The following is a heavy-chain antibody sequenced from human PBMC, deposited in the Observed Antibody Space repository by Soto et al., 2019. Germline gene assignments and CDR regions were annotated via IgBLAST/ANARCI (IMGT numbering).Heavy chain of an antibody. Sequence: QVQLVQSGAEVKKPESSVKVSCKAPGGTFSTYAISWVRQAPGQGLEWMGGIIPMFGTANYAQRFQDRVTITADESTNTVEMELSSLRSEDTAVYFCASGIQLWLRRINNGYSGWGQGTLVTVSS. CDR1: GGTFSTYA. CDR3: ASGIQLWLRRINNGYSG. CDR2: IIPMFGTA. V-gene: IGHV1-69*12. J-gene: IGHJ4*02. D-gene: IGHD5-18*01.